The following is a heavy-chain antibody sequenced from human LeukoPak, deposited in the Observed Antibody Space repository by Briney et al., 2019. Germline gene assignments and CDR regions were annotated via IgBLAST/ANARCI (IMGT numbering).Heavy chain of an antibody. J-gene: IGHJ4*02. D-gene: IGHD4-23*01. Sequence: GSLRLSCAASGFTFSDYYMSWIRQPPGKGLEWIGEINHSGSTNYNPSLKSRVTISVDTSKNQFSLKLSSVTAADTAVYYCAKDLKLARWYYFDYWGQGTLVTVSS. CDR1: GFTFSDYY. CDR3: AKDLKLARWYYFDY. CDR2: INHSGST. V-gene: IGHV4-34*01.